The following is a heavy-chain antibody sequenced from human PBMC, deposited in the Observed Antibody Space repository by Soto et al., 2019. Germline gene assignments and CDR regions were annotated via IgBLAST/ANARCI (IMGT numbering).Heavy chain of an antibody. J-gene: IGHJ4*02. V-gene: IGHV3-53*01. CDR1: GFIISNNF. CDR3: ARVPYYGAAVDY. CDR2: IYSAGST. D-gene: IGHD3-10*01. Sequence: PGGSLRLSCAASGFIISNNFMSWVRQAPGKGLEWVSVIYSAGSTYYADSVKGRFTISRDNSKNTLYLQMNSLRTEDTAVYYCARVPYYGAAVDYWGQGTLVTVSS.